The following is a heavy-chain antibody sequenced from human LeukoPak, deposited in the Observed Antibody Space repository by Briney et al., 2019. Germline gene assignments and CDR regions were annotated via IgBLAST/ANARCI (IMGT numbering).Heavy chain of an antibody. CDR1: GFIFSDYW. D-gene: IGHD7-27*01. Sequence: GGSLRLSCVASGFIFSDYWMSWMRQAPGKGLEWVANIKYDGDEEYYVDSVKGRFTISRDNAKNSLYLQLNSLRAEDTASYYCAKANPGAGVDFWGQGTLVTVSS. CDR2: IKYDGDEE. CDR3: AKANPGAGVDF. J-gene: IGHJ4*02. V-gene: IGHV3-7*03.